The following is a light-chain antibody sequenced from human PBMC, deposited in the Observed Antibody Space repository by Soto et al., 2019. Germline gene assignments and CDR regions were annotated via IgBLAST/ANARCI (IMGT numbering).Light chain of an antibody. J-gene: IGLJ2*01. CDR3: QVWDSSTLV. CDR1: NIGGKN. CDR2: RDS. V-gene: IGLV3-9*01. Sequence: SSELTQPLSVSVALGQTARITCGGNNIGGKNVHWYQQKPRQAPVLVIYRDSNRPSGIPERFSGSNSGNTATLTISRAQAGDEADYYCQVWDSSTLVFGGGTKLTVL.